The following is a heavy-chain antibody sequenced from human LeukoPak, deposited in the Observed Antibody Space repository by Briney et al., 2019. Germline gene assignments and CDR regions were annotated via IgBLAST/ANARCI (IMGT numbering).Heavy chain of an antibody. Sequence: GGSLRLSCAASGFTFSSYSMNWVRQAPGKGLEWVSSISSSSSYIYYADSVKGRLTISRDNAKNSLYLQMNSLRAEDTAVYYCARDLGDTFDYWGQGTLVTVSS. CDR2: ISSSSSYI. V-gene: IGHV3-21*01. CDR1: GFTFSSYS. J-gene: IGHJ4*02. CDR3: ARDLGDTFDY.